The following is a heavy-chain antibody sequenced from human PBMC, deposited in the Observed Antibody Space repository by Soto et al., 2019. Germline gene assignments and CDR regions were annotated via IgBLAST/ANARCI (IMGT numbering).Heavy chain of an antibody. CDR3: ARVKGYDSSGYWIDY. J-gene: IGHJ4*02. D-gene: IGHD3-22*01. Sequence: ASVKVSCKASGYTFTSYGISWVRQAPGQGLEWMGWISAYNGNTNYAQKLQGRVTMTTDTSTSTAYMELRGLRADDTAVYYCARVKGYDSSGYWIDYWGQGTLVTVSS. CDR2: ISAYNGNT. CDR1: GYTFTSYG. V-gene: IGHV1-18*04.